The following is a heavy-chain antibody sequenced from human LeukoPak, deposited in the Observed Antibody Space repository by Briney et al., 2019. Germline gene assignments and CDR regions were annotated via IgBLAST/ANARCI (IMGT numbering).Heavy chain of an antibody. J-gene: IGHJ6*02. CDR1: GFTFSSYA. D-gene: IGHD6-13*01. CDR3: ASDYSSSWYLYYGMDV. V-gene: IGHV3-30-3*01. Sequence: GGSLRLSCAASGFTFSSYAMHWVRQAPSKGLEGVAVISYDGSNKYCADAVEGRFTISRDISKNTPHLEMNSLRAEDTAVYYCASDYSSSWYLYYGMDVWGQGTTVTVSS. CDR2: ISYDGSNK.